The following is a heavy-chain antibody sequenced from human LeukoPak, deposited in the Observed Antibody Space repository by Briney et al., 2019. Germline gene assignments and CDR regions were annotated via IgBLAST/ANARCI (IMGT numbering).Heavy chain of an antibody. V-gene: IGHV3-30*18. CDR1: GFTFSSYG. J-gene: IGHJ4*02. D-gene: IGHD6-19*01. CDR3: AKDDIAVAGTFGY. CDR2: ISYDGSNK. Sequence: PGGSLRLSCAASGFTFSSYGMHWVRQAPGKGLEWVAVISYDGSNKYYADSVKGRFTISRDNSENTLYLQMNSLRAEDTAVYYCAKDDIAVAGTFGYWGQGTLVTVSS.